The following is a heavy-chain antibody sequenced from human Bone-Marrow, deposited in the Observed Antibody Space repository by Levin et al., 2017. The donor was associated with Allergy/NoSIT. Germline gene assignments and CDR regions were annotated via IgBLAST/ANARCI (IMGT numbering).Heavy chain of an antibody. CDR3: AREGLIVVVVAATDAFDI. V-gene: IGHV3-30-3*01. CDR2: ISYDGSNK. Sequence: GESLKISCAASGFTFSSYAMHWVRQAPGKGLEWVAVISYDGSNKYYADSVKGRFTISRDNSKNTLYLQMNSLRAEDTAVYYCAREGLIVVVVAATDAFDIWGQGTMVTVSS. D-gene: IGHD2-15*01. CDR1: GFTFSSYA. J-gene: IGHJ3*02.